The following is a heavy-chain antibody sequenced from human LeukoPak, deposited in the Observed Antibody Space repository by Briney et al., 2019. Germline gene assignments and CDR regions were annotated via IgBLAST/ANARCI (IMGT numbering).Heavy chain of an antibody. V-gene: IGHV3-21*01. CDR2: ISSSSSYI. J-gene: IGHJ6*02. CDR3: ARTPYYDAMDV. Sequence: GGSLRLSCAASGFTFSSYSMNWVRQAPGKGLEWVSSISSSSSYIYYADSVKGRFTISRDNAKNTLFLQTSSLRAEDTAVYFCARTPYYDAMDVWGQGTTVTVSS. CDR1: GFTFSSYS.